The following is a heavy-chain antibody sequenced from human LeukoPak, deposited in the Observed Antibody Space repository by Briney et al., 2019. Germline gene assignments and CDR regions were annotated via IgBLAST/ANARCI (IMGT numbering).Heavy chain of an antibody. Sequence: ASVKVSXKASGYTFTGYYMHWVRQAPGQGLEWMGWINPNSGGTNYAQKFQGRVTMTRDTSISTAYMELSRLRSDDTAVYYCARDRGIVVVPAAMTHNWFDTWGQGTLVTVSS. CDR2: INPNSGGT. J-gene: IGHJ5*02. CDR3: ARDRGIVVVPAAMTHNWFDT. CDR1: GYTFTGYY. V-gene: IGHV1-2*02. D-gene: IGHD2-2*01.